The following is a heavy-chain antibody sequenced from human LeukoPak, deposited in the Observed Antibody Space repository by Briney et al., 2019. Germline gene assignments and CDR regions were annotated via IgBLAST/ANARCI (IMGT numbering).Heavy chain of an antibody. CDR2: IYYSGST. V-gene: IGHV4-59*01. Sequence: KPSETLSLTCTVSGGSISSYYWSWIRQPPGKGLEWIGYIYYSGSTNYNPSLKSRVTISVDTSKNQFPLKLSSVTAADTAVYYCARAPGHAYYGMDVWGQGTTVTVS. CDR1: GGSISSYY. CDR3: ARAPGHAYYGMDV. J-gene: IGHJ6*02.